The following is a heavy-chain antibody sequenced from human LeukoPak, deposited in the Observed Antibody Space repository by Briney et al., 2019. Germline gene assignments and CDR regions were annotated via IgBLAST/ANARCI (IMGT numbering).Heavy chain of an antibody. CDR2: IYPDGNNK. J-gene: IGHJ5*02. V-gene: IGHV3-30*02. CDR1: GFIFRSYG. CDR3: AKDWSGDYNWSDP. D-gene: IGHD3-3*01. Sequence: GGSLRLSCGASGFIFRSYGMHWVRQAPGKGLEWVACIYPDGNNKDYADSVKGRFIISRDNSKNTLFLQMNSLRPEDTAVYYCAKDWSGDYNWSDPWGQGTLVTVSS.